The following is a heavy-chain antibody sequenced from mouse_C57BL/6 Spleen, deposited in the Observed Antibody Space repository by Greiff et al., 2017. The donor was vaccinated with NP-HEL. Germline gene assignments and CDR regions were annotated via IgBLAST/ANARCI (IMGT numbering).Heavy chain of an antibody. CDR2: IRRKSSTYAS. CDR3: ERQLRLLEGDYAMDY. D-gene: IGHD3-2*02. CDR1: GFNFNTYA. V-gene: IGHV10-3*01. J-gene: IGHJ4*01. Sequence: EVQLVESGGGLVQPKGSLKLSCAASGFNFNTYAMHWVRQAPGQGLEWVARIRRKSSTYASSYADSVKDRFTIYRHDSQSMLYLPMNNLKPEDTAMYYCERQLRLLEGDYAMDYWGQGTSVTVSS.